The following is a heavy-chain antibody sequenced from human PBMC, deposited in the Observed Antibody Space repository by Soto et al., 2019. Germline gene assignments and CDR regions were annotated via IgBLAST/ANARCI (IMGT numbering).Heavy chain of an antibody. V-gene: IGHV1-18*04. CDR3: VRRFFADFWSTHYYFEY. J-gene: IGHJ4*02. Sequence: GASVXVSFRTYGYGFTRFGVSFLLQVPGQGLDWMGWVRPYNGDTKYAEKFQGRVTMKSDTSTTTAYMELRGLRYDETAVYFCVRRFFADFWSTHYYFEYCGQRTQVNVYS. CDR1: GYGFTRFG. D-gene: IGHD3-3*01. CDR2: VRPYNGDT.